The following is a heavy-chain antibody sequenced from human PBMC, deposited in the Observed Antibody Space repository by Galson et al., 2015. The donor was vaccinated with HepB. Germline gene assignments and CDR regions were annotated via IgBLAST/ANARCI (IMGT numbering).Heavy chain of an antibody. CDR1: GFTFHTFG. V-gene: IGHV1-18*01. Sequence: SCKASGFTFHTFGFPWVRQAPGQGLEWMGWIIAYNGNRKSAQKFQGRMSMTTDTSPSTDHMELRSLQSDDTAGYYCASVAFEVSGGYYIPAIFDYGGQGTLVTVS. CDR2: IIAYNGNR. CDR3: ASVAFEVSGGYYIPAIFDY. D-gene: IGHD3-10*01. J-gene: IGHJ4*02.